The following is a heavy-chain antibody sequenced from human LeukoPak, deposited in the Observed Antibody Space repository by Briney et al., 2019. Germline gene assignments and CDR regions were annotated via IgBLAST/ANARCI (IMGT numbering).Heavy chain of an antibody. V-gene: IGHV1-46*01. CDR3: ARSRDSSGWYDY. Sequence: EASVKVSCKASGYTFTSYYMHWVRQAPGQGLEWMGIINPGGGSTSYAQKFQGRVTMTRNTSISTAYMELSSLRSEDTAVYYCARSRDSSGWYDYWGQGTLVTVSS. J-gene: IGHJ4*02. CDR2: INPGGGST. CDR1: GYTFTSYY. D-gene: IGHD6-19*01.